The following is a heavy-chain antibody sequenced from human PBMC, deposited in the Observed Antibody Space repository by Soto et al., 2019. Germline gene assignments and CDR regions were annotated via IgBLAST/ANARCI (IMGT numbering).Heavy chain of an antibody. J-gene: IGHJ4*02. CDR3: ASISAPDNDY. Sequence: SETLSLTCAVYGGSFRGYYWSWIRQPPGKGLEWIGEINHSGSTNYNPSLKSRVTISVDTSKNQFSLKLSSVTAADTAVYYCASISAPDNDYWGQGTLVTVSS. CDR2: INHSGST. CDR1: GGSFRGYY. V-gene: IGHV4-34*01.